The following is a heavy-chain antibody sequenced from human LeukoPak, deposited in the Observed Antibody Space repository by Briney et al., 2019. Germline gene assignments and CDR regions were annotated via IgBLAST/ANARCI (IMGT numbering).Heavy chain of an antibody. CDR3: AKAELGVDTFFDY. CDR2: MNPNSGNT. Sequence: GASVKVSCKASGYTFTSYDINWVRQATGQGLEWMGWMNPNSGNTGYAQKFQGRVTITRNTSISTAYMELSSLRSEDTAFYYCAKAELGVDTFFDYWGQGTLVTVSS. V-gene: IGHV1-8*03. D-gene: IGHD3-3*01. CDR1: GYTFTSYD. J-gene: IGHJ4*02.